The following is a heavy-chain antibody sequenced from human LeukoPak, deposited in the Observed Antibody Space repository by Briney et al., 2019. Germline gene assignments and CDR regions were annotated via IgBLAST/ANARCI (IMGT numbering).Heavy chain of an antibody. D-gene: IGHD3-9*01. V-gene: IGHV1-69*13. J-gene: IGHJ5*02. CDR3: ASKILTGYYMPHGWFDP. CDR2: IIPIFGTA. CDR1: GGTFSSYA. Sequence: ASVKVSCKASGGTFSSYAISWVRQAPGQGLEWMGGIIPIFGTANYAQKFQGRVTITADESTSTAYMELSSLRSEDTAVHYCASKILTGYYMPHGWFDPWGQGTLVTVSS.